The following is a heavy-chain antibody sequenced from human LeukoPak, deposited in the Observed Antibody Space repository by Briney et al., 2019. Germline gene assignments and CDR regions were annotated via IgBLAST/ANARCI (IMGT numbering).Heavy chain of an antibody. D-gene: IGHD3-22*01. CDR2: IIPIFGTA. J-gene: IGHJ4*02. CDR3: ARVENYYDSSGYYPLVDY. CDR1: GGTFSSYA. V-gene: IGHV1-69*13. Sequence: SVKVSCKASGGTFSSYAISWVRQAPGQGLEWMGGIIPIFGTANYAQKFQGRVTITADESTSTAYMELSSLRSEDTAVYYCARVENYYDSSGYYPLVDYWGQGTLVTVSS.